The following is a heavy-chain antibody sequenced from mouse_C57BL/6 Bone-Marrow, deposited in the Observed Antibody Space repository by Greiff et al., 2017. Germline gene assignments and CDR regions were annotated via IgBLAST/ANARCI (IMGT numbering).Heavy chain of an antibody. CDR1: GYTFTSYT. CDR2: INPSSGYT. CDR3: ARGGPKGVFDY. J-gene: IGHJ2*01. V-gene: IGHV1-4*01. Sequence: VQRVESGAELARPGASVKMSCKASGYTFTSYTMHWVKQRPGQGLEWIGYINPSSGYTKYNQKFKDKATLTADKSSSTAYMQLSSLTSEDSAVYYCARGGPKGVFDYWGQGTTLTVSS.